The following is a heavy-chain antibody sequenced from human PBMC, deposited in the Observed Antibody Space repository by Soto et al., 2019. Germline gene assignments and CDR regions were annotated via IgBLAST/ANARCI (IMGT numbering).Heavy chain of an antibody. Sequence: EVQLVESGGGLVQPGRSLRLSCAASGFTFDDYAMHWVRQAPGKGLEWVSGISWNSGSIGYADSVKGRFTISRDNAKNSLYLQMNSLRAEDTALYYCENGCSGGSCYGAFDIWGQGTMVTVSS. V-gene: IGHV3-9*01. CDR3: ENGCSGGSCYGAFDI. J-gene: IGHJ3*02. D-gene: IGHD2-15*01. CDR2: ISWNSGSI. CDR1: GFTFDDYA.